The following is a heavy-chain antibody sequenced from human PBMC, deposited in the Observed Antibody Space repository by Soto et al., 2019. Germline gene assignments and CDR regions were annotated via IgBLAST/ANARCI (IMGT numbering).Heavy chain of an antibody. V-gene: IGHV1-69*13. CDR1: GGTFGSYT. J-gene: IGHJ6*02. CDR3: ARWASSSWPYYYYYGMDV. Sequence: SVKVSCKASGGTFGSYTISWVRQAPGQGLEWMGGIIPIFGTANYAQKFQGRVTITADESTSTAYMELSSLRSEDTAVYYCARWASSSWPYYYYYGMDVWGQGTTVTVSS. D-gene: IGHD6-13*01. CDR2: IIPIFGTA.